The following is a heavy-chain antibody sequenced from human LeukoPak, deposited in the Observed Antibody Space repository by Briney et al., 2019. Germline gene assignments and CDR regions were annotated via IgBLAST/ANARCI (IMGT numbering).Heavy chain of an antibody. CDR2: IIPIFGTA. J-gene: IGHJ6*02. Sequence: SVKVSCKASGGTFSSYAISWVRQAPGQGLEWMGGIIPIFGTANYAQKFQGRVTITADESTSTAYMELSSLRSEDTAVYYCARDSSQQGPRSPYYYYGMDVWGRGTTVTVSS. D-gene: IGHD6-13*01. CDR1: GGTFSSYA. CDR3: ARDSSQQGPRSPYYYYGMDV. V-gene: IGHV1-69*01.